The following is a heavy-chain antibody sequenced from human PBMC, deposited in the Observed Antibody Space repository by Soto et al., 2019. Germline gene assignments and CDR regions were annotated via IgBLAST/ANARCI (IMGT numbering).Heavy chain of an antibody. CDR1: GFTFDDYA. D-gene: IGHD3-10*01. Sequence: EAQLVESGGGLVQPGRSLRLSCVASGFTFDDYAIHWVRQAPGKGLEWVSGISWDGAATGYADSVKGRFTISRDNAKNPLYLQMSSLRTEDTAIYYCANLPLYGTGFDCWGQGTRVTVSS. CDR2: ISWDGAAT. V-gene: IGHV3-9*01. J-gene: IGHJ4*02. CDR3: ANLPLYGTGFDC.